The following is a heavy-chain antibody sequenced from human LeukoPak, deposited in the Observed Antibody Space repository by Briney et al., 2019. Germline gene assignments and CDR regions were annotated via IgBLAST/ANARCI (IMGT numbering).Heavy chain of an antibody. Sequence: GGSLRLSCAASGFTFSSYEMNWVRQAPGKGLEWVSYISSSGSTIYYADSVKGRFTISRENAKNSLYLQMNSLRAEDTAVYYCASGYSGSHYSSFDYWGQGTLVTVSS. CDR3: ASGYSGSHYSSFDY. V-gene: IGHV3-48*03. CDR1: GFTFSSYE. J-gene: IGHJ4*02. CDR2: ISSSGSTI. D-gene: IGHD1-26*01.